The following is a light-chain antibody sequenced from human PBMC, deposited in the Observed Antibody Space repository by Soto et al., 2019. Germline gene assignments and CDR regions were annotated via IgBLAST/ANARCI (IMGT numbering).Light chain of an antibody. J-gene: IGKJ4*01. CDR1: QSVSSNY. CDR2: DAS. V-gene: IGKV3-20*01. Sequence: EIVLAQSPGTLSLSPGERATLSCRASQSVSSNYLGWYQQIPGRAPRVLIFDASIRATGIPDRFSGSGSGTDFTLTISRLEPEDFAVYYCHQYDTLPLTFGGGTKV. CDR3: HQYDTLPLT.